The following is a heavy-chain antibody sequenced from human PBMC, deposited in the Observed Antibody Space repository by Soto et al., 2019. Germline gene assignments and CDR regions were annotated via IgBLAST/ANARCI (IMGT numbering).Heavy chain of an antibody. Sequence: VQLVESGGGLVQPGGSLRLSCAASGFTFSSYSMNWVRQAPGKGLEWVSYISSSSSAIYYADSVKGRFTISRDNAKNSLYLQMNSLRDEDTAVYYCARDYPGDSNRAGLDYWGQGTLVTVSS. CDR2: ISSSSSAI. D-gene: IGHD3-22*01. J-gene: IGHJ4*02. CDR3: ARDYPGDSNRAGLDY. CDR1: GFTFSSYS. V-gene: IGHV3-48*02.